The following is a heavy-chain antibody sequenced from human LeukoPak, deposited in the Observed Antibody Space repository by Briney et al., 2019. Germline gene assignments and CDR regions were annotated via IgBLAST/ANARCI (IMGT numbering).Heavy chain of an antibody. CDR3: ARQNCTLTSCYDYYHYHMDV. Sequence: SETLSLTCTVSGGSISNSNYYWGWIRQPPGKGLEWIGSMYYDGSTYYNPSLKSRVTISLDTSKNHFSLKLTSVTAADTAVYYCARQNCTLTSCYDYYHYHMDVWGKGTAVTISS. V-gene: IGHV4-39*07. CDR1: GGSISNSNYY. CDR2: MYYDGST. D-gene: IGHD2-2*01. J-gene: IGHJ6*03.